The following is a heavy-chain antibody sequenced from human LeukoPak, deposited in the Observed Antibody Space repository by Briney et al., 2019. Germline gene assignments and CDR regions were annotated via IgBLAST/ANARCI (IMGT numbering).Heavy chain of an antibody. J-gene: IGHJ5*02. CDR3: ARGTFSSSLGWFDP. Sequence: ASVTVSCTASGYTFISYAVHWVRQAPGQRLEWMGWINAANGDTKYSQNFQGRVTITRDISASTAYMELSSLRSADTAVYYCARGTFSSSLGWFDPWGQGTLVIVSS. D-gene: IGHD6-13*01. CDR2: INAANGDT. CDR1: GYTFISYA. V-gene: IGHV1-3*01.